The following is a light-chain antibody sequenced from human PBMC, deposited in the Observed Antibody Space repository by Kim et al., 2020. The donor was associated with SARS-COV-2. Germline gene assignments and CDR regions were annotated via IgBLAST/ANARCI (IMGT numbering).Light chain of an antibody. J-gene: IGKJ1*01. V-gene: IGKV1-27*01. CDR3: QNYDSAPWT. CDR1: QGISSF. CDR2: AAS. Sequence: GDRVTITCRASQGISSFLGWYQQKPGEVPQLLIYAASTLQVGVPSRFSGSGSGTDFTLTISSLQAEDVATYYCQNYDSAPWTFDQGTKVDIK.